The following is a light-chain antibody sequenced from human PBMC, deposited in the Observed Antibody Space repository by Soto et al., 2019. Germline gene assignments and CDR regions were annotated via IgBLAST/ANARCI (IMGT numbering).Light chain of an antibody. V-gene: IGKV3-15*01. CDR1: QSVSSN. Sequence: EIVMTQSPATLSLSPGERATLSCRASQSVSSNLAWYQQKPGQAPRLLIYGASTRATGLPARFSGSGSGTEFTLTISSLQSADFAVYYCHQYNNWPKTFGQGTKVEIK. CDR3: HQYNNWPKT. CDR2: GAS. J-gene: IGKJ1*01.